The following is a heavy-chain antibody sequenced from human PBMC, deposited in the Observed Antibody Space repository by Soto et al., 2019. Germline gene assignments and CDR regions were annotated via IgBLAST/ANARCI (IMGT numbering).Heavy chain of an antibody. J-gene: IGHJ6*03. V-gene: IGHV3-66*01. CDR3: ARGYCSSTSCYAGGFYYYMDV. Sequence: PGGSMRLSCAASGFTVSSNYMSWVRQAPGKGLEWVSVIYSGGSTYYADSVKGRFTISRDNSKNTLYLQMNSLRAEDTAVYYCARGYCSSTSCYAGGFYYYMDVWGKGTTVTSP. CDR2: IYSGGST. D-gene: IGHD2-2*01. CDR1: GFTVSSNY.